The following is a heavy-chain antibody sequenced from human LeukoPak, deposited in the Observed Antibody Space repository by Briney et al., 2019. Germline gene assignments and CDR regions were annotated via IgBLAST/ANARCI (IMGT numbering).Heavy chain of an antibody. CDR2: ISGSGGST. J-gene: IGHJ4*02. V-gene: IGHV3-23*01. CDR1: GFTFSSYA. Sequence: PGGSLRLSCAASGFTFSSYAMSWVRQAPGKGLEWVSAISGSGGSTYYADSVKGRFTISRDNSKNTLYLQMNSLRAEDTAVYYCAKLGGYDFWSGYPLDYWGQGTLVTVSS. CDR3: AKLGGYDFWSGYPLDY. D-gene: IGHD3-3*01.